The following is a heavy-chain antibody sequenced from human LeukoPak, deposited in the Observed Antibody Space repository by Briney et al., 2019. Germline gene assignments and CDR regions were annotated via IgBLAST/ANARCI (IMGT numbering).Heavy chain of an antibody. CDR2: IWYDGSNK. CDR1: GFTFNSYG. CDR3: AKEGPGTRGSYHPTFDY. D-gene: IGHD1-26*01. J-gene: IGHJ4*02. V-gene: IGHV3-33*06. Sequence: GRSPRLSCAASGFTFNSYGMHWVRQAPGKGLEWVAVIWYDGSNKYYADSVKGRFTISRDNSKNTLYLQMNSLRAEDTAVYYCAKEGPGTRGSYHPTFDYWGQGTLVTVSS.